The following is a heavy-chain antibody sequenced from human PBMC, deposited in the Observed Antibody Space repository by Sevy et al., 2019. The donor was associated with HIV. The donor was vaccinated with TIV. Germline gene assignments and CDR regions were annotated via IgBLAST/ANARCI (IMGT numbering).Heavy chain of an antibody. V-gene: IGHV3-30*18. D-gene: IGHD3-22*01. J-gene: IGHJ4*02. CDR1: GFTFSSYG. CDR3: AKGPRSGYLYYFDY. CDR2: ISYDGSNK. Sequence: GGSPRLSCAASGFTFSSYGMHWVRQAPGKGLEWVAVISYDGSNKYYADSVKGRFTISRDNSKNTLYLQMNSLRAEDTALYYCAKGPRSGYLYYFDYWGQGTLVTVSS.